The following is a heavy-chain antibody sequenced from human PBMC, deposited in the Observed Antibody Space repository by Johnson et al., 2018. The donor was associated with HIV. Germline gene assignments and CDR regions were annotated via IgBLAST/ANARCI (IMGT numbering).Heavy chain of an antibody. D-gene: IGHD1-26*01. Sequence: QVQLVESGGGVVQPGRSLRLSCAASGFTFSSYAMHWVRQAPGKGLEWVAVISYDGSNKYYVDSLKGRFTISRDKSKNTLYLEMKSLRAEDTAVYYCAKDTREADAFDMWGQGTMVSVSS. J-gene: IGHJ3*02. CDR1: GFTFSSYA. CDR3: AKDTREADAFDM. V-gene: IGHV3-30*04. CDR2: ISYDGSNK.